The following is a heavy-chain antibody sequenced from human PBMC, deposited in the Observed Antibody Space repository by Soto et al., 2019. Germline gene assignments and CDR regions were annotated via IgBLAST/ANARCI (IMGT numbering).Heavy chain of an antibody. CDR3: AKDRGYNWNYGWFDS. CDR2: ISTYNGNT. D-gene: IGHD1-7*01. V-gene: IGHV1-18*01. CDR1: GYTFTSYG. Sequence: QVQLVQSGAEVKKPGASVKVSCKASGYTFTSYGISWVRQAPGQGLEWMGWISTYNGNTNYAQKLQGRVTMTTDTSTSTDYMELRSLRSYDTAVYYFAKDRGYNWNYGWFDSWGQGTLVTVSS. J-gene: IGHJ5*01.